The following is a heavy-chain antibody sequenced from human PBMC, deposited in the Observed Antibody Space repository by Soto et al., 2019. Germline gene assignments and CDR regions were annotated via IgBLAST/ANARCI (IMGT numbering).Heavy chain of an antibody. D-gene: IGHD4-17*01. CDR2: INPNSGGT. CDR1: GYTFTGYY. Sequence: ASVKVSCKASGYTFTGYYMHWVRQAPGQGLEWMGWINPNSGGTNYAQKFQGWVTMTRDTSISTAYMELSRLRSDDTAVYYCARDPATGGRTGSVTTYGLDYWGQGTLVTVSS. V-gene: IGHV1-2*04. J-gene: IGHJ4*02. CDR3: ARDPATGGRTGSVTTYGLDY.